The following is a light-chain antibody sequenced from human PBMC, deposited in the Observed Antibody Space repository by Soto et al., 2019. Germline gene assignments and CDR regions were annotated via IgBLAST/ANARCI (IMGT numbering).Light chain of an antibody. CDR3: QQYGDWPPET. Sequence: EVVLTQSPATLSVSPGDRATLSCRASQSVSRNLAWYQQKPGQAPRLLIYGASTRATGVPARFSGSGSATGFALFISSLQSEDVAVYYCQQYGDWPPETFGQGTKLEI. CDR1: QSVSRN. V-gene: IGKV3-15*01. CDR2: GAS. J-gene: IGKJ2*01.